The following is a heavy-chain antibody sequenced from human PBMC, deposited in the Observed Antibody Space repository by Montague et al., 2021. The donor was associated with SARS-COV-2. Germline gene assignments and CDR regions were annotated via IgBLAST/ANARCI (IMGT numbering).Heavy chain of an antibody. Sequence: SETLSLTCAVYGGSFSGYYWSWTRQPPGKGLEWIGEINQSGSTXXXPSXXXRVTLSVDTSKKQFSLKLSSLTAADTAVYYCARVAGGYYHDSSAYFDYWGQGSLVTVAS. CDR2: INQSGST. J-gene: IGHJ4*02. D-gene: IGHD3-22*01. CDR1: GGSFSGYY. CDR3: ARVAGGYYHDSSAYFDY. V-gene: IGHV4-34*01.